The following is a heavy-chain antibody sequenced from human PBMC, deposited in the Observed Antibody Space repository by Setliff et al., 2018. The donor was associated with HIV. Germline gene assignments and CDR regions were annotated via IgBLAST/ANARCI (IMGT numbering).Heavy chain of an antibody. V-gene: IGHV4-31*03. D-gene: IGHD3-22*01. J-gene: IGHJ3*02. CDR1: GGSISSGGYY. CDR3: ARKVVVIDQYAFDI. Sequence: SETLSLTCTVSGGSISSGGYYWTWIRQHPGKGLEWIGYIYYSGSTYYNPSLKSRVAISVDTSKNQFSLKLSSVTAADTAVYYCARKVVVIDQYAFDIWGQGTMVTVSS. CDR2: IYYSGST.